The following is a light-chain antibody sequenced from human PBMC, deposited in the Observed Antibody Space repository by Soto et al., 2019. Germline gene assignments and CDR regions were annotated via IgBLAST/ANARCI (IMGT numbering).Light chain of an antibody. V-gene: IGLV2-14*01. J-gene: IGLJ2*01. CDR2: EVS. CDR1: SNDVGGYNF. Sequence: QSALTQPASVSGSPGQSITISCTGTSNDVGGYNFVSWYQQYPGKAPKLMIYEVSNRPSGVSNRFSGSKSGNTASLTISGLQAEDEADYYCSSFTTSSTLDVIFGGGTKVTVL. CDR3: SSFTTSSTLDVI.